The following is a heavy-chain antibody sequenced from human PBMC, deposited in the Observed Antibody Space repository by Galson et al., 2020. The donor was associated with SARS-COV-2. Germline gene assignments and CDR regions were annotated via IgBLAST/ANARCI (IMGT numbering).Heavy chain of an antibody. V-gene: IGHV4-39*01. J-gene: IGHJ4*02. D-gene: IGHD6-6*01. Sequence: SETLSLTCTVSGGSISSSSYYWGWIRQPPGKGLEWIGSIYYSGSTYYNPSLKSRVTISVDTSKNQFSLKLSSVTAADTAVYYCARRGGSSSRDFDYWGQGTLVTVSS. CDR3: ARRGGSSSRDFDY. CDR1: GGSISSSSYY. CDR2: IYYSGST.